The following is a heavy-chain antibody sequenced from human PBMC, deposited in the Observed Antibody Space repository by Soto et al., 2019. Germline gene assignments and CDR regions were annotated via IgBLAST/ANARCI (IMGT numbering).Heavy chain of an antibody. CDR1: GGTFSSYT. CDR3: ARDREDGYNWG. V-gene: IGHV1-69*08. CDR2: IIPILGIA. D-gene: IGHD5-12*01. Sequence: QVQLVQSGAEVKKPGSSVKVSCKASGGTFSSYTISWVRQAPGQGLEWMGRIIPILGIANYAQEFQGRVTITADKSASTAYMELSSVRTEDTAVYYFARDREDGYNWGGGQGTLVTVSS. J-gene: IGHJ4*02.